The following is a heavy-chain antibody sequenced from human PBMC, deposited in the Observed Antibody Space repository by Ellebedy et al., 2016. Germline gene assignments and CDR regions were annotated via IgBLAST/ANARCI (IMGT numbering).Heavy chain of an antibody. Sequence: GESLKISCAASGFTFSSYAMSWVRQAPGKGLEWVSAISGSGGSTYYADSVKGRFTISRDNSKNTLYLQMNSLRAEDTAVYYCAKEILSGNYYYGMDVWGQGTTVTVSS. D-gene: IGHD3-16*02. J-gene: IGHJ6*02. CDR1: GFTFSSYA. V-gene: IGHV3-23*01. CDR3: AKEILSGNYYYGMDV. CDR2: ISGSGGST.